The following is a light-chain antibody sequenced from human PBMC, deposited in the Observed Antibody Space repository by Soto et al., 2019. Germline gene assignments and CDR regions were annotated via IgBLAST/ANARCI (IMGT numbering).Light chain of an antibody. CDR1: NNDVGGHMY. J-gene: IGLJ2*01. Sequence: HSALTQPASVSGSPGQSITISCTGTNNDVGGHMYVSWYQHQAGEVPKLIIYETDARPSGVSHRFSGSKSGNTASLTISGLQAEDEATYYCSAYRRGIIVFGGGTKLTVL. V-gene: IGLV2-14*01. CDR2: ETD. CDR3: SAYRRGIIV.